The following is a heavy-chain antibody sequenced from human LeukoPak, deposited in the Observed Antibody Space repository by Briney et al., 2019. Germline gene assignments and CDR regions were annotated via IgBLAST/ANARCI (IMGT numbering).Heavy chain of an antibody. Sequence: PSETLSLTCTVSGGSISSYYWSWIRQPPGKGLEWIGYIYYSGSTNYNPPLKSRVTISVDTSKNQFSLKLSSVTAADTAVYYCARLRGWFDPWGQGTLVTVSS. CDR1: GGSISSYY. J-gene: IGHJ5*02. CDR2: IYYSGST. CDR3: ARLRGWFDP. V-gene: IGHV4-59*01. D-gene: IGHD5-12*01.